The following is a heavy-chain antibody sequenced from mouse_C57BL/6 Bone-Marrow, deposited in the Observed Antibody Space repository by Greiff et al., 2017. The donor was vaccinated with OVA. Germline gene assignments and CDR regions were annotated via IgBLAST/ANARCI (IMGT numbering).Heavy chain of an antibody. CDR1: GYTFTDYY. Sequence: EVHLVESGPVLVKPGASVKMSCKASGYTFTDYYMNWVKQSHGKSLEWIGVINPYNGGTSYNQKFKGKATLTVDKSSSTAYMELNSLTSEDSAVYYCANYGSSAMDYWGQGTSVTVSS. D-gene: IGHD1-1*01. J-gene: IGHJ4*01. CDR3: ANYGSSAMDY. CDR2: INPYNGGT. V-gene: IGHV1-19*01.